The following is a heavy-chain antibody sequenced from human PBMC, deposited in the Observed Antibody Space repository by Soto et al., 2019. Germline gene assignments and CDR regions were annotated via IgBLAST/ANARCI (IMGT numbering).Heavy chain of an antibody. V-gene: IGHV4-59*01. CDR2: VYNSGST. D-gene: IGHD6-13*01. Sequence: SETLSLTCTVSGGSISSNYWTWIRQPPGKGLEWIGYVYNSGSTNYNPSLESRVTISEDTSKSQFSLKVNSMTAADTAVYYCARYRREAVAGYTLDNWGQGILVTAPQ. CDR3: ARYRREAVAGYTLDN. J-gene: IGHJ4*02. CDR1: GGSISSNY.